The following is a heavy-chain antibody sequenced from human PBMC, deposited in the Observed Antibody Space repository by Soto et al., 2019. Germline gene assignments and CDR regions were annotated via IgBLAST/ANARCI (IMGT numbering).Heavy chain of an antibody. Sequence: QVQLVESGGGEVQPGSSLTISCAASGLTFSTYGMHWVRQTPGKGLEWVAVISYDGTNKFYSDSVKGRFTISRDNFKNTLTREMNSLRADDTADYSCAKDLQSYGDYDYYCYGMDVWGLGTRVTVSS. CDR2: ISYDGTNK. CDR3: AKDLQSYGDYDYYCYGMDV. D-gene: IGHD4-17*01. V-gene: IGHV3-30*18. J-gene: IGHJ6*02. CDR1: GLTFSTYG.